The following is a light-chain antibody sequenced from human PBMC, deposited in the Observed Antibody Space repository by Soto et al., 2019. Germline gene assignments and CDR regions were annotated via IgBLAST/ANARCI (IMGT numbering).Light chain of an antibody. Sequence: QSVLTQPASVSGSPGQSITISCTGTSSDVGGYNYVSWYQQHPGKAPRLMIYYVSNRPSGVSNRFSGSKSGNTASLTISGLQAEDGADYYCSSYTRSSTLWVFGGGTKLTVL. CDR3: SSYTRSSTLWV. CDR2: YVS. CDR1: SSDVGGYNY. V-gene: IGLV2-14*01. J-gene: IGLJ3*02.